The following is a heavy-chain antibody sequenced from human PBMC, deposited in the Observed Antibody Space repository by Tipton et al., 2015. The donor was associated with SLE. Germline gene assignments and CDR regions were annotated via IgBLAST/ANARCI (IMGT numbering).Heavy chain of an antibody. J-gene: IGHJ2*01. V-gene: IGHV4-31*03. CDR3: ARVAGDRYLGRFEF. CDR2: IHDSGST. D-gene: IGHD2-21*02. CDR1: GDFIGRSTYY. Sequence: TLSLTCTVSGDFIGRSTYYWSWIRQFPGKGLEWIGYIHDSGSTYYNPSLQSRANISPGTSASQFSLHLTSVTAADTAVYYCARVAGDRYLGRFEFWGRGTLVSVSS.